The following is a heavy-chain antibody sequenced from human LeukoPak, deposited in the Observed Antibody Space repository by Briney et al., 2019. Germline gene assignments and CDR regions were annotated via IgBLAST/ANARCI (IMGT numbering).Heavy chain of an antibody. CDR1: GYTFTSYG. Sequence: GASVKVSCKASGYTFTSYGINWVRQAPGQGLEWMGWMNPSSGNTGYAQKFQGRVTISRNTSISTAYMELSSLRSEDTAVYYCARDDRYCTNGVCYTKGFDYWGQGTLVTVSS. J-gene: IGHJ4*02. D-gene: IGHD2-8*01. CDR3: ARDDRYCTNGVCYTKGFDY. V-gene: IGHV1-8*03. CDR2: MNPSSGNT.